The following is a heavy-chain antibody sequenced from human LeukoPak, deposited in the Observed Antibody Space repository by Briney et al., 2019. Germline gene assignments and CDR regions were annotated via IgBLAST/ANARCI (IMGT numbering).Heavy chain of an antibody. CDR3: VRGDSVDY. CDR1: GFTLSHFG. D-gene: IGHD3-16*01. V-gene: IGHV3-30*02. CDR2: IHFNGTNK. Sequence: QSGGSLRLSCVISGFTLSHFGIHWVRQAPGKGLDWEAFIHFNGTNKNYADSVKGRFTVSRDNSKNTVYLQMSSLRGEDTAVYYCVRGDSVDYWGQGTLVAVSA. J-gene: IGHJ4*02.